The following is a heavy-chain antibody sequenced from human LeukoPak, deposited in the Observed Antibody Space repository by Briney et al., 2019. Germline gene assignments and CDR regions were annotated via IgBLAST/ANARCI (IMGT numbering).Heavy chain of an antibody. CDR2: ISSSSGYI. CDR1: GFTFSSYS. CDR3: ARDRMVRGVMDY. D-gene: IGHD3-10*01. J-gene: IGHJ4*02. V-gene: IGHV3-21*01. Sequence: GGSLRLSCAASGFTFSSYSMNWVRQAPGKGLEWVSSISSSSGYIYYADSVKGRFTISRDNAKNSLYLQMNSLRAEDTAVYYCARDRMVRGVMDYWGQGTLVTVSS.